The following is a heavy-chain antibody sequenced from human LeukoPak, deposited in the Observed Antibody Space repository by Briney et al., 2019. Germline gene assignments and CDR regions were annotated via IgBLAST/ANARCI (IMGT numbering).Heavy chain of an antibody. CDR2: IYHSGST. V-gene: IGHV4-30-2*01. J-gene: IGHJ4*02. Sequence: PSETLSLTCAVSGGSISSGGYSWSWIRQPPGKGLEWIGNIYHSGSTYYNPSLKSRVTISVDTSKNHFSLKLNSVTAADTAVYYCARGATTNFDYWGQGTLVTVSS. CDR3: ARGATTNFDY. CDR1: GGSISSGGYS. D-gene: IGHD1-14*01.